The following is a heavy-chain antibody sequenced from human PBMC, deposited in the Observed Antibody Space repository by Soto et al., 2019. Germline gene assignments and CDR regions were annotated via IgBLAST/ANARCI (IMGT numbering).Heavy chain of an antibody. CDR1: GGTFSDFT. Sequence: SVKVSCKASGGTFSDFTINWVRQAPGQRLEWMGGIIPIFDTPNYAEKFQGRVTITADESTSTSFMEVSSLRSEDTAVCYCARNGTLTGYSYGMDVWGQGTMVTVSS. CDR2: IIPIFDTP. CDR3: ARNGTLTGYSYGMDV. J-gene: IGHJ6*02. V-gene: IGHV1-69*13. D-gene: IGHD1-1*01.